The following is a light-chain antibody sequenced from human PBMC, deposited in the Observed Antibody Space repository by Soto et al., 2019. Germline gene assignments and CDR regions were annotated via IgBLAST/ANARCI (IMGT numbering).Light chain of an antibody. J-gene: IGKJ4*01. CDR2: AAS. CDR1: QDISSY. V-gene: IGKV1-9*01. CDR3: QQLKRYPLS. Sequence: DIQLTQSPSFLSASVGDRVTITCRTSQDISSYLAWYQQKPGKAPQLLISAASTLQSVVPSRFSCGGSGTEFTRTISSLQPEDFATYYCQQLKRYPLSFGGGTKVE.